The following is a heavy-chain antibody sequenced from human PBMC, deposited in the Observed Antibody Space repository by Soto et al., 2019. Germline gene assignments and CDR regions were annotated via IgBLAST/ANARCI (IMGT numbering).Heavy chain of an antibody. Sequence: PSETLSLTCSVSGGSVSSVTYYWTWIRQPPGKGLQWIGYVYHSGSTNYHPSLKSRVTISVDTSKSHLSLKLYSVTAADTAVYSCARGDVSTLPYGMDVWGQGPTVTASS. CDR3: ARGDVSTLPYGMDV. CDR2: VYHSGST. V-gene: IGHV4-61*03. D-gene: IGHD1-26*01. CDR1: GGSVSSVTYY. J-gene: IGHJ6*02.